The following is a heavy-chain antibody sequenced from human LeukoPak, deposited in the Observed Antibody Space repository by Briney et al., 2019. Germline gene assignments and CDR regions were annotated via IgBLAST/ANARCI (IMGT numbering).Heavy chain of an antibody. CDR2: IYYSGST. D-gene: IGHD6-13*01. CDR1: GGFISSSIYY. CDR3: ARDRVGQQLVGRKSYYYYMDV. J-gene: IGHJ6*03. Sequence: SETLSLACTVSGGFISSSIYYWGWIRQPPGKGLEWIGSIYYSGSTDYNPSLKSRVTISVDTSKNQFSLKLSSVTAADTAVYYCARDRVGQQLVGRKSYYYYMDVWGKGTTVTISS. V-gene: IGHV4-39*07.